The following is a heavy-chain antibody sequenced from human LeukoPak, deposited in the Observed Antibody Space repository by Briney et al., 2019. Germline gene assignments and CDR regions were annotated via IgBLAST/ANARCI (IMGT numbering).Heavy chain of an antibody. J-gene: IGHJ2*01. CDR3: ARGERFLEGLLPPYFDL. V-gene: IGHV5-51*01. Sequence: GESLKLYCQGSGYSFASYWIGWVRQVPGKGLELMGIIYPGDSDTRHSPSFQGQVTISADKSIRTAYPQWSSLKASDTAMYYCARGERFLEGLLPPYFDLWGRGTLVTVSS. CDR2: IYPGDSDT. D-gene: IGHD3-3*01. CDR1: GYSFASYW.